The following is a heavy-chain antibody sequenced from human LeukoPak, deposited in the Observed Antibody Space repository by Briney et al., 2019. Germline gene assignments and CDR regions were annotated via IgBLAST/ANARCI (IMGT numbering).Heavy chain of an antibody. Sequence: SSQTLSLTCTVSGGSISSADYNWSWIRQPPGKGLERIGYIYYSGSTYYNPSLKSRVTISVDTSKNQFSLKLSSVTAADTAVYYCARACSSTTCYGAFDMWGQGTMVTVSS. J-gene: IGHJ3*02. CDR2: IYYSGST. CDR1: GGSISSADYN. D-gene: IGHD2-2*01. CDR3: ARACSSTTCYGAFDM. V-gene: IGHV4-30-4*08.